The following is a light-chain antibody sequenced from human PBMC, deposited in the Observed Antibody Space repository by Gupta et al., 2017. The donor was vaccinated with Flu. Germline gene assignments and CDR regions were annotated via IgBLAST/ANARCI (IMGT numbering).Light chain of an antibody. CDR2: QVS. Sequence: VALTQSPLSPPASPGQPVSITCRSTQSLVYSDGNIYSHWSQQRPGQSQRRLIYQVSHRESGVPDRFSGSGSGTDFTLKISRVEAEDVAVYYCKQGSRWPWTFGQGTKVEIK. CDR1: QSLVYSDGNIY. J-gene: IGKJ1*01. V-gene: IGKV2-30*01. CDR3: KQGSRWPWT.